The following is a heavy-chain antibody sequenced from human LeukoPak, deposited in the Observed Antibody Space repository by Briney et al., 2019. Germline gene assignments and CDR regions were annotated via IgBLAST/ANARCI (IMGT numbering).Heavy chain of an antibody. CDR1: GFTVSSNY. J-gene: IGHJ4*02. V-gene: IGHV3-53*01. CDR2: IYSGGST. Sequence: PGGSLRLSCAASGFTVSSNYMSWVRQAPGKGLEWVSVIYSGGSTYYADSVKGRFTISRDNSKNTLYLQMNSLRAEDTAVYYCARDRYCGGDCYSDYWGQGTQVTVSS. CDR3: ARDRYCGGDCYSDY. D-gene: IGHD2-21*02.